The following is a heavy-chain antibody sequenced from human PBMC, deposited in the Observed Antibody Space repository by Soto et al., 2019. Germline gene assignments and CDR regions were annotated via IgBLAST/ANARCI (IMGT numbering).Heavy chain of an antibody. J-gene: IGHJ3*02. Sequence: SVKVSCKASGFTFTSSAMQWVRQARGQRLEWIGWIVVGSGNTNYAQKFQERVTITRDMSTSTAYMELSSLRSEDTAVYYCAAPYSSPSAFDIWGQGTMVTVSS. D-gene: IGHD6-13*01. CDR2: IVVGSGNT. CDR3: AAPYSSPSAFDI. CDR1: GFTFTSSA. V-gene: IGHV1-58*02.